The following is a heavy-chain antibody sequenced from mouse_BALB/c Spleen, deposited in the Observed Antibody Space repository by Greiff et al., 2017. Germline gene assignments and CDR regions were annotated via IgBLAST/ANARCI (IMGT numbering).Heavy chain of an antibody. Sequence: EVMLVESGGGLVQPGGSLKLSCAASGFTFSSYGMSWVRQTPDKRLELVATINSNGGSTYYPDSVKGRFTISRDNAKNTLYLQMSSLKSEDTAMYYCARVGNYVYYFDYWGQGTTLTVSS. D-gene: IGHD2-1*01. J-gene: IGHJ2*01. V-gene: IGHV5-6-3*01. CDR3: ARVGNYVYYFDY. CDR1: GFTFSSYG. CDR2: INSNGGST.